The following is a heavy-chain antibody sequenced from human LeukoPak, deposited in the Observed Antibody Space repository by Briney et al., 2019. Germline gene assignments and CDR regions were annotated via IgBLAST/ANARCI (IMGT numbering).Heavy chain of an antibody. CDR2: IRYDGSNK. CDR3: AKGVGTAAAGPGVFDY. Sequence: PGGSLRLSCAASGFTFSSYGMHWVRQAPGKGLEWVAFIRYDGSNKYYADSVKGRFTISRDNSKKTLYLQMNSLRAEDTAVYYCAKGVGTAAAGPGVFDYWGQGTLVTVSS. J-gene: IGHJ4*02. CDR1: GFTFSSYG. D-gene: IGHD6-13*01. V-gene: IGHV3-30*02.